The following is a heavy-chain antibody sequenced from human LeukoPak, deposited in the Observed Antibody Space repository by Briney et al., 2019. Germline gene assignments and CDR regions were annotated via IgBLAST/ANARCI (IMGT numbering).Heavy chain of an antibody. CDR1: GGSISSSSYY. V-gene: IGHV4-39*07. CDR2: IYYSGST. D-gene: IGHD3-3*01. CDR3: ARAYYDFWSGYSGVYYFDY. J-gene: IGHJ4*02. Sequence: SETLSLTCTVSGGSISSSSYYWGWIRQPPGKGLEWIGSIYYSGSTYYNPSLKSRVTISVDTSKNQFSLKLSSVTAADTAVYYCARAYYDFWSGYSGVYYFDYWGQGTLVTVSS.